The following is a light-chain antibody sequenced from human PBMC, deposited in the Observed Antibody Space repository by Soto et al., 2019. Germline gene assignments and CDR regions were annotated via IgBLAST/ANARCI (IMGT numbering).Light chain of an antibody. Sequence: DIHLTQSPSSLSASIGDRVTITCRASQSIASYLNWYQQKPGTAPKLLIYATSSLQSGVPSRFSGSGSGTDFTLTISSLQPEDFATYYCQQSYITLWTFGQGTKVEIK. CDR1: QSIASY. V-gene: IGKV1-39*01. CDR2: ATS. J-gene: IGKJ1*01. CDR3: QQSYITLWT.